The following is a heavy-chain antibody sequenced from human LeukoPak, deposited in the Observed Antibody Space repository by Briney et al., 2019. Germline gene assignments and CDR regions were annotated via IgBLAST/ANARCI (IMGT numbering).Heavy chain of an antibody. CDR1: LDSTTSNF. CDR2: IHRSGSP. Sequence: SATPSLTCTVSLDSTTSNFWSWVRQPPGKGLEWIGEIHRSGSPNYNPSRQSRVTISIDRSRDQIVLELSSVTAADTAVYYCAREILGGFNPGAYWGQGILVTVSS. V-gene: IGHV4-4*02. J-gene: IGHJ4*02. CDR3: AREILGGFNPGAY. D-gene: IGHD1-14*01.